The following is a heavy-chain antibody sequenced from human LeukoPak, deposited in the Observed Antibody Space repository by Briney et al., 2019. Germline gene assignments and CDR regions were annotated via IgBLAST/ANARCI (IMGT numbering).Heavy chain of an antibody. J-gene: IGHJ2*01. CDR1: GFTFSRYA. V-gene: IGHV3-23*01. CDR3: AKPPPQYSSGSRWYFDL. D-gene: IGHD3-22*01. Sequence: GGSLRLSYAASGFTFSRYAMSWVRQAPGKGLEWVSAISVSGSDSFYADSVKGRFTFSRDNSKNTLYLQMNSLRAEDTAVYYCAKPPPQYSSGSRWYFDLWGRGTLVTVSS. CDR2: ISVSGSDS.